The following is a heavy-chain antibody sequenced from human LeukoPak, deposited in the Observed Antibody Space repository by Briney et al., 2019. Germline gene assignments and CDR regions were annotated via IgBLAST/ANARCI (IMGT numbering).Heavy chain of an antibody. D-gene: IGHD5-24*01. CDR3: AGGGIDGYNPYYFDY. J-gene: IGHJ4*02. CDR2: FIPILGIA. V-gene: IGHV1-69*04. Sequence: ASVKVSCKASGGTFSSYAISWVRQAPGQGLEWMGRFIPILGIANYAQKFQGRVTITADKSTSTAYMELSSLRSEDTAVYYCAGGGIDGYNPYYFDYWGQGTLVTVSS. CDR1: GGTFSSYA.